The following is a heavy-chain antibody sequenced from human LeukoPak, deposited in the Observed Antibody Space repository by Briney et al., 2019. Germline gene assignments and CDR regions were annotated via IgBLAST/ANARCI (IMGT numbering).Heavy chain of an antibody. Sequence: GRSLRLSCAASGFTFSSYGMHWVRQAPGKGLEWVSAIIGSGDSTYYADSVKGRFTISRDNSKNTLYLQMNSLRAEDTAVYYCAKDLGLVIIQYYFDYWGQGTLVTVSS. CDR2: IIGSGDST. J-gene: IGHJ4*02. CDR3: AKDLGLVIIQYYFDY. D-gene: IGHD3-9*01. V-gene: IGHV3-23*01. CDR1: GFTFSSYG.